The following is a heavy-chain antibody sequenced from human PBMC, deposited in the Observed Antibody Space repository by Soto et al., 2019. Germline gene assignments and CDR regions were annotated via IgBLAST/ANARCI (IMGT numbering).Heavy chain of an antibody. CDR1: GFTFSSYG. CDR3: ARDRAKWDYYYYGMDV. V-gene: IGHV3-33*01. Sequence: QVQLVESGGGVVQPGRSLRLSCAASGFTFSSYGMHWVRQAPGKGLEWVAVIWYDGSNKYYADSVKGRFTISRDNSKKTLYLQMNSLRAEDTAVYYCARDRAKWDYYYYGMDVWGQGTTVTVSS. CDR2: IWYDGSNK. J-gene: IGHJ6*02. D-gene: IGHD2-8*01.